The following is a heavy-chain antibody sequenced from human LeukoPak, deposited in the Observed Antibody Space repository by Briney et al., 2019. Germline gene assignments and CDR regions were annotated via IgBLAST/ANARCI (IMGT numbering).Heavy chain of an antibody. J-gene: IGHJ4*02. D-gene: IGHD6-19*01. Sequence: PGGSLRLSCAASGFTFSSYATSWVRQAPGKGLEWVSTIGGGGESTYYADSVKGRFTISRDNPKNTVYLQMNSLRAEDTAVYYCASRSESGWYRYWGQGTLVTVSS. CDR1: GFTFSSYA. V-gene: IGHV3-23*01. CDR2: IGGGGEST. CDR3: ASRSESGWYRY.